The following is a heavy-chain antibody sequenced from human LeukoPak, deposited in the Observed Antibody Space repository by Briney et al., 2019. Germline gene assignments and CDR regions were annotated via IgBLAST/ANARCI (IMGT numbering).Heavy chain of an antibody. CDR1: GFTFSSYS. V-gene: IGHV3-48*02. J-gene: IGHJ4*02. CDR3: ARGLTVTLALYY. Sequence: GGSLRLSCAASGFTFSSYSMNWVRQAPGKGLEWISYISSSSSSTIYYADSVKGRFTISRDNAKNSLYLQMNSLRDEDTAVYYCARGLTVTLALYYWGQGALVTVSS. D-gene: IGHD4-17*01. CDR2: ISSSSSSTI.